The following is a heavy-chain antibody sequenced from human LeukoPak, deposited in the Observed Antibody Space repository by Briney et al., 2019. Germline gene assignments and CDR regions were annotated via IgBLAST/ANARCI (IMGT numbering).Heavy chain of an antibody. V-gene: IGHV4-34*01. CDR1: GGSFSGYY. CDR2: INHSGST. Sequence: SETLSLTCAVYGGSFSGYYWSWIPQPPGKGLEWIGEINHSGSTNYNPSLKSRVTISVDTSKNQFSLKLSSVTAADTAVYYCARVAAAGFFDYWGQGTLVTVSS. J-gene: IGHJ4*02. CDR3: ARVAAAGFFDY. D-gene: IGHD6-13*01.